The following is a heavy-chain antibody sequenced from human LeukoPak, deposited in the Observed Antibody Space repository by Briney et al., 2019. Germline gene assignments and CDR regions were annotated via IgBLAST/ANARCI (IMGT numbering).Heavy chain of an antibody. CDR1: GGSISSYY. CDR3: ARTVYSSYDMDY. J-gene: IGHJ4*02. V-gene: IGHV4-59*08. CDR2: IYYSGST. Sequence: SETLSLTCTVSGGSISSYYWSWIRQPPGKGLEWIGYIYYSGSTNYNPSLKSRVTISVDTSKNQFSLKLSSVTAADTAVYYCARTVYSSYDMDYWGQGTLVTISS. D-gene: IGHD5-12*01.